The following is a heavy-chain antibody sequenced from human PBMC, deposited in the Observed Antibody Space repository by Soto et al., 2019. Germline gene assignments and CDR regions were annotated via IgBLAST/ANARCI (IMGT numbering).Heavy chain of an antibody. Sequence: SETLSLTCTVSGGSISSGGYYWSWIRQHPGKGLEWIGYIYYSGSTYYNPSLKSRVTISVDTSKNQFSLKLSSVTAADTAVYYCARDGYHINYDSSGYYHDAFDIWGQGTMVTVS. CDR3: ARDGYHINYDSSGYYHDAFDI. D-gene: IGHD3-22*01. CDR1: GGSISSGGYY. V-gene: IGHV4-31*03. CDR2: IYYSGST. J-gene: IGHJ3*02.